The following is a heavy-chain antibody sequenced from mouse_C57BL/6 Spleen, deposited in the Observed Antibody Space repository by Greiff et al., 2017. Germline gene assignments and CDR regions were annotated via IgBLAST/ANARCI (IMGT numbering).Heavy chain of an antibody. CDR3: AMGDYDVLFAY. J-gene: IGHJ3*01. D-gene: IGHD2-4*01. CDR2: IHPSASDT. Sequence: QVQLQQPGAELVKPGASVKVSCKASGYTFTSYWMHWVKQRPGQGLEWIGRIHPSASDTNYNQKFKGKATLTVDKSSSTAYMQLSSLTSEDSAVYYCAMGDYDVLFAYWGQGTLVTVSA. CDR1: GYTFTSYW. V-gene: IGHV1-74*01.